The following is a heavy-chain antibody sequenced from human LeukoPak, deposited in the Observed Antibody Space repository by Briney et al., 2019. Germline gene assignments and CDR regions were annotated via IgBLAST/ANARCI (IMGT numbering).Heavy chain of an antibody. V-gene: IGHV1-18*01. Sequence: GASVKVSCKASGYTFTSYGISWVRQAPGQGLEWMGWISAYNGYTNYAQNLQGRVTMTTDTSTSTAYMELRSLRSDDTAVYYCARDYFGSGSYYMRDYWGQGTLVTVSS. CDR3: ARDYFGSGSYYMRDY. CDR2: ISAYNGYT. J-gene: IGHJ4*02. D-gene: IGHD3-10*01. CDR1: GYTFTSYG.